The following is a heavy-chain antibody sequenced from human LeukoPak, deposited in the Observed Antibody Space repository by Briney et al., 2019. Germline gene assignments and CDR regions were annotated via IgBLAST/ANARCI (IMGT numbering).Heavy chain of an antibody. D-gene: IGHD5-12*01. CDR1: DGSISSYY. CDR3: ARTESGYVYY. V-gene: IGHV4-59*08. J-gene: IGHJ4*02. CDR2: IYYSGNT. Sequence: MSSETLSLTCTVSDGSISSYYWSWIRQSPGKGLEWIGYIYYSGNTNYNPYLKSRVTISVDTSKNQFPLKLSSVTAEDTAVYYCARTESGYVYYWGQGTLVTVSS.